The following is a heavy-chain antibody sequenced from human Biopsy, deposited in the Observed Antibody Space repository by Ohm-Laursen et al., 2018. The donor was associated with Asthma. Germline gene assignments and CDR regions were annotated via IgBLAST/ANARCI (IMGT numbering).Heavy chain of an antibody. CDR1: GFMFRSFG. D-gene: IGHD5-12*01. Sequence: SPRLSCSASGFMFRSFGMHWVRQAPGKGLEWVAVISCDGNHKFYEDSVKGRFTISRDNSKNTLYLQMNSLRTEDTAVYYCAKRRGYSGHDNDYWGQGTLVIVSS. V-gene: IGHV3-30*18. CDR3: AKRRGYSGHDNDY. CDR2: ISCDGNHK. J-gene: IGHJ4*02.